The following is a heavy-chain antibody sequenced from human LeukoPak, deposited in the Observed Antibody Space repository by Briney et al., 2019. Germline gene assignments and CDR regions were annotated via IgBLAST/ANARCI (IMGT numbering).Heavy chain of an antibody. CDR3: ARTADYYGMDV. CDR2: ISSSGSTI. J-gene: IGHJ6*02. Sequence: GGSLRLSCAASGFTFSSYEMNWVRQAPGKGLEWVSYISSSGSTIYYADSVKGRFTISRDNAKNSLYLQMNSLRAEDTAVYYCARTADYYGMDVWGQGTTVTVSS. CDR1: GFTFSSYE. V-gene: IGHV3-48*03.